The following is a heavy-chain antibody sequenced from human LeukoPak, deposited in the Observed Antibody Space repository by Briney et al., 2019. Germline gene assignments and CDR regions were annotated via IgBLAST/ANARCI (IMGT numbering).Heavy chain of an antibody. Sequence: PSETLSLTCAVYGGSFSDFNWTWIRQPPGKGLEWIGEIGHNGSTNYNPSLKGRVTILVDTSKNQFSLKLSSVTAADTAVYYCARDLPFDYWGQGTLVTVSS. CDR3: ARDLPFDY. J-gene: IGHJ4*02. V-gene: IGHV4-34*01. CDR1: GGSFSDFN. CDR2: IGHNGST.